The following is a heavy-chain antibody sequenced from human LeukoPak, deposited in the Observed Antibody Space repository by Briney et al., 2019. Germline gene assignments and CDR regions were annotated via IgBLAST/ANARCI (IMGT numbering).Heavy chain of an antibody. V-gene: IGHV4-30-4*01. Sequence: PSETLSLTCTVSGGSISSGDYYWSWIRQPPGKGLEWIGYIYYSGSTYYNPSLKSRVTISVDTSKNQFSLKLSSVTAADTAVYYCVRASYGSGSYQPFDPWGQGTLVTVSS. J-gene: IGHJ5*02. CDR2: IYYSGST. CDR1: GGSISSGDYY. CDR3: VRASYGSGSYQPFDP. D-gene: IGHD3-10*01.